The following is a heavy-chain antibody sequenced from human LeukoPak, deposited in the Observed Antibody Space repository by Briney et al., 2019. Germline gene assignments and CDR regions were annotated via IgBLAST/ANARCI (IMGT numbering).Heavy chain of an antibody. CDR1: GFTFSSYA. CDR2: ISSNGGST. V-gene: IGHV3-64D*09. Sequence: GGSLRLSCSASGFTFSSYAMHWVRQAPGKGLEYVSAISSNGGSTYYADSVKGRFTISRDNSKNTLYLQMSSLRAEDTAVYYCVKGYCSSISCFGDYWGQETLVTFSS. J-gene: IGHJ4*02. D-gene: IGHD2-2*01. CDR3: VKGYCSSISCFGDY.